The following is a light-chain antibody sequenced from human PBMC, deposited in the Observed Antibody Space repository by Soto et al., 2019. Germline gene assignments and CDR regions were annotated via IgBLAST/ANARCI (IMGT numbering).Light chain of an antibody. V-gene: IGKV1-9*01. CDR1: QGISSY. CDR3: KQVYVYPST. CDR2: AAS. J-gene: IGKJ1*01. Sequence: IQLTQSPSYLAASVGDRVTLTCRASQGISSYLGWYQQKPGKAPNLLIYAASTLQSGVPSRFSGGGSGTDFTLTISSLQPEDFATYYCKQVYVYPSTLGQGTKVDIK.